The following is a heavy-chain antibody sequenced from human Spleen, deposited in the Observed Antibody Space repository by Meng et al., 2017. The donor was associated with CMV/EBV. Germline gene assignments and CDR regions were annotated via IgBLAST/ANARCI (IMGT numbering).Heavy chain of an antibody. J-gene: IGHJ4*03. CDR2: IYNDGST. CDR1: GLAISSNY. Sequence: GGSLRLSCAASGLAISSNYMSWVRQAPGKGLEWVSVIYNDGSTKHADSVKGRFIISRDYSKNTLYLQMNSLRTEDTAVYYCARDDGGGTYFDHWGQGTTVTVSS. CDR3: ARDDGGGTYFDH. V-gene: IGHV3-66*02. D-gene: IGHD1-26*01.